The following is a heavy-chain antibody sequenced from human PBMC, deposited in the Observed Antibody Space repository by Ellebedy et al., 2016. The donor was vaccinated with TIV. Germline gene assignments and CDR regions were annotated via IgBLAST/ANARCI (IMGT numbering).Heavy chain of an antibody. CDR2: IYHSGST. V-gene: IGHV4-4*02. Sequence: MPSETLSLTCAVSGGSISSSNWWSWVRQPPGKGLEWIGEIYHSGSTNYNPSLKSRVTISVDKSKNQFSLKLSSVTAADTAVYYCARLRGIAVAGGRYYYYGMDVWGQGTTVTVSS. D-gene: IGHD6-19*01. J-gene: IGHJ6*02. CDR3: ARLRGIAVAGGRYYYYGMDV. CDR1: GGSISSSNW.